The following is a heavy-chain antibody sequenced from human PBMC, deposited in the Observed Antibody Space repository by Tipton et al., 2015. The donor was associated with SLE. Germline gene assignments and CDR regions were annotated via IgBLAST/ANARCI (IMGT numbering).Heavy chain of an antibody. D-gene: IGHD1-1*01. CDR2: ISSNGKTI. CDR3: ASSSGDGWNVGYIGS. Sequence: QLGQSGGGLVEPGGSLRLSCAASGFSISDYYMKWIRQAPGKGLEWVSYISSNGKTIYYGDSVQGRFTISRDNAKNSLFLQMNSLRAGDTAVYYCASSSGDGWNVGYIGSWGQGTLVTVSS. V-gene: IGHV3-11*04. J-gene: IGHJ4*02. CDR1: GFSISDYY.